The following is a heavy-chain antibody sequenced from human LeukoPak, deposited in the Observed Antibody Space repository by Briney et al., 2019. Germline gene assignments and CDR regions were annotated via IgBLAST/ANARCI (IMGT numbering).Heavy chain of an antibody. CDR3: ARDRMWFGEYHRGYYYGMDV. D-gene: IGHD3-10*01. Sequence: PGGSLRLSCAASGFTFSSYEMNWVGQAPGKGLEGVSYISSSGSTIYYADSVKGRFTISRDNAKNSLYLQMNSLRAEDTAVYYCARDRMWFGEYHRGYYYGMDVWGKGTTVTVSS. CDR2: ISSSGSTI. V-gene: IGHV3-48*03. CDR1: GFTFSSYE. J-gene: IGHJ6*04.